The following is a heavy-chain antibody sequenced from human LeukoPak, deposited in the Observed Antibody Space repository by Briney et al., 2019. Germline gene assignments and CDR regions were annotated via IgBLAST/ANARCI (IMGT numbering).Heavy chain of an antibody. D-gene: IGHD3-22*01. CDR1: GFTFSSYG. J-gene: IGHJ4*02. Sequence: PGGSLRLSCAASGFTFSSYGMSWVRQAPGKGLEWVSAISGSGGSTYYADSVKGRFTISRDNSKNTLYLQMNSLRAEDTAVYYCAKISRDSSGYSYWGQGTLVTVSS. CDR2: ISGSGGST. CDR3: AKISRDSSGYSY. V-gene: IGHV3-23*01.